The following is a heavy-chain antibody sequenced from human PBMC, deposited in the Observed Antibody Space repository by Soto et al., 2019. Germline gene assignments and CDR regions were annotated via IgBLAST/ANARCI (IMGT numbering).Heavy chain of an antibody. CDR2: IYYSGST. D-gene: IGHD3-3*01. Sequence: SDTLSLTCTVSGGSVSSGSYYWSWIRQPPGKGLEWIGYIYYSGSTNYNPSLKSRVTISVDTSKNQFSLKLSSVTAADTAVYYCARGEGYYDFWSGYYSSFDYWGQGTLVTVSS. CDR3: ARGEGYYDFWSGYYSSFDY. CDR1: GGSVSSGSYY. J-gene: IGHJ4*02. V-gene: IGHV4-61*01.